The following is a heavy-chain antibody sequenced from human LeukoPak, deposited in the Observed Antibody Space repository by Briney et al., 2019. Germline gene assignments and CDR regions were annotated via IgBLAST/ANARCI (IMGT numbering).Heavy chain of an antibody. V-gene: IGHV3-66*01. Sequence: PGGTLRLSCAASGFTFSSYGMSWVRQAPGKGLEWVSVIYSGGSTYYADSVKGRFTISRDNSKNTLYLQMNSLRAEDTAVYYCARDRITMVRGVIMNFMDVWGKGTTVTISS. D-gene: IGHD3-10*01. J-gene: IGHJ6*03. CDR3: ARDRITMVRGVIMNFMDV. CDR2: IYSGGST. CDR1: GFTFSSYG.